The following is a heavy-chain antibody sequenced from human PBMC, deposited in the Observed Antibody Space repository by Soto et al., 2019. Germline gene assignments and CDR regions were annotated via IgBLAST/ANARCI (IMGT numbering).Heavy chain of an antibody. V-gene: IGHV5-51*01. CDR3: ASQGLYCSGGSCYSDY. J-gene: IGHJ4*02. CDR1: GYSFTSYW. D-gene: IGHD2-15*01. Sequence: GESLKISCKGSGYSFTSYWIGWVRQMPGKGLEWMGITYPGDSDTRYSPSFQGQVTISADKSISTAYLQWSSLKASDTAMYYCASQGLYCSGGSCYSDYWGQGTLVTVSS. CDR2: TYPGDSDT.